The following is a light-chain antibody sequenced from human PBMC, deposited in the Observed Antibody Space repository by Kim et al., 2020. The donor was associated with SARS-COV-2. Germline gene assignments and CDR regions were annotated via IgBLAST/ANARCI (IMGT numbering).Light chain of an antibody. Sequence: QSALTQPASVSGSPGQSITISCTGTSSDVGGYNFVSWYQQHPGKVPKLLIYDVNKRPSGVSNRFSGSKSGNTASLTISGLQAEDESDYYCTSYTSLTTLVFGGGTKVTVL. V-gene: IGLV2-14*03. CDR2: DVN. J-gene: IGLJ3*02. CDR3: TSYTSLTTLV. CDR1: SSDVGGYNF.